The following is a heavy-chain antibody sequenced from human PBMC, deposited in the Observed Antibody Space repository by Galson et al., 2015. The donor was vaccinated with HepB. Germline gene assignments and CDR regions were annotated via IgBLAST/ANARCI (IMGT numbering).Heavy chain of an antibody. CDR1: GFTFSSYS. CDR2: ISSSSSTI. Sequence: SLRLSCAASGFTFSSYSMNWVRQAPGKGLEWVSYISSSSSTIYYADSVKGRFTISRDNAKNSLYLQMNSLRDEDTAVYYCARVEGYDFWSGYFDYWGRGTLVTVSS. J-gene: IGHJ2*01. CDR3: ARVEGYDFWSGYFDY. V-gene: IGHV3-48*02. D-gene: IGHD3-3*01.